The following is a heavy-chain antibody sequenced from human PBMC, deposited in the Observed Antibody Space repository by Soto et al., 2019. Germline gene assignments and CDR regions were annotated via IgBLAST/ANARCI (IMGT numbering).Heavy chain of an antibody. Sequence: EVQLVESGGGLVKPGGSLRLSCAASGFSFSSYSMNWVRQAPGKGLEWVSSISSSASHINYADSVKSRFTISRDNAKKSLYLQMNSLRVEDTAVYYCARGYTGYCSGGTCYWFDPWGQGTLVTVSS. CDR2: ISSSASHI. CDR3: ARGYTGYCSGGTCYWFDP. CDR1: GFSFSSYS. V-gene: IGHV3-21*01. J-gene: IGHJ5*02. D-gene: IGHD2-15*01.